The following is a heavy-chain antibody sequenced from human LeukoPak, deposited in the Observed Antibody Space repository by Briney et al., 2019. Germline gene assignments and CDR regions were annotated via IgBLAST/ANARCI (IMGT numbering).Heavy chain of an antibody. CDR1: GFTVGSNY. Sequence: HPGGSLRLSCAASGFTVGSNYMSWVRQAPGKGLEWVSVIYSGGSTYYADSVKGRFTISRHNSKNTLYLQMNSLRAEDTAVYYCARSFPYSSGRYDYWGQGTLVTVSS. D-gene: IGHD6-19*01. CDR2: IYSGGST. V-gene: IGHV3-53*04. J-gene: IGHJ4*02. CDR3: ARSFPYSSGRYDY.